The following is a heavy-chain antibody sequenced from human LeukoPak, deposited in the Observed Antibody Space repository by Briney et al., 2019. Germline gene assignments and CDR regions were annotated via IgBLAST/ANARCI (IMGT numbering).Heavy chain of an antibody. V-gene: IGHV5-51*01. D-gene: IGHD3-22*01. Sequence: GESLKISCKGSGYSFTNYWIGWVRQMPGKGLEWMGIIYPGDSDTRYSPSFQGQVTISADKSISTAYLQWSSLKASDTAMYYCAGTYYYDSSGYRYAFDIWGQGTMVTVSS. J-gene: IGHJ3*02. CDR2: IYPGDSDT. CDR3: AGTYYYDSSGYRYAFDI. CDR1: GYSFTNYW.